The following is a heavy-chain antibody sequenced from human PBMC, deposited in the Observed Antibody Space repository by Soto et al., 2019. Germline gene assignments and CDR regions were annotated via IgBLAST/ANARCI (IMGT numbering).Heavy chain of an antibody. CDR3: ASRWYYYDSSGYSGSAEYFQH. V-gene: IGHV3-23*01. CDR2: ISGSGGST. CDR1: GFTFSSYA. Sequence: PGGSLRLSCAASGFTFSSYAMSRVRQAPGKGLEWVSAISGSGGSTYYADSVKGRFTISRDNSKNTLYLQMNSLRAEDTAVYYCASRWYYYDSSGYSGSAEYFQHWGQGTLVTVSS. J-gene: IGHJ1*01. D-gene: IGHD3-22*01.